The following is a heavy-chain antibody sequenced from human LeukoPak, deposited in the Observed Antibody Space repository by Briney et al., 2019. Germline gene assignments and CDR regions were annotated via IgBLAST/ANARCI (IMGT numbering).Heavy chain of an antibody. CDR3: YVHHYYYYMDV. Sequence: GGSLGLSCAASGFTFSSYEMNWVRQAPGKGLVWVSRIDGDGTTTNYADSVKGRFTISRDNAKNTLYLQINSLSAEDTAVYYCYVHHYYYYMDVWGKGTTVTVSS. CDR2: IDGDGTTT. D-gene: IGHD3-16*01. V-gene: IGHV3-74*01. J-gene: IGHJ6*03. CDR1: GFTFSSYE.